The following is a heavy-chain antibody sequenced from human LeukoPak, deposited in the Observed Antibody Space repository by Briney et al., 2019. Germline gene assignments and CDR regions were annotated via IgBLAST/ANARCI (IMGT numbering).Heavy chain of an antibody. CDR3: ARAGGDPFDYYYQMDV. Sequence: GGSLRLSCAASGFTFSNYWMSWVRQAPGKGLEGVANIKQDGSEKYYVDSVKGRFTISRDNAKKSLYLQMNSLRAEDTALYYCARAGGDPFDYYYQMDVWGKGTTVTISS. D-gene: IGHD3-16*01. CDR2: IKQDGSEK. V-gene: IGHV3-7*01. J-gene: IGHJ6*03. CDR1: GFTFSNYW.